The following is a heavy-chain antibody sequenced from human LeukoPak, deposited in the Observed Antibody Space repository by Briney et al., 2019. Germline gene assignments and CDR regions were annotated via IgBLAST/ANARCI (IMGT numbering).Heavy chain of an antibody. J-gene: IGHJ4*02. CDR2: IKEDGSAT. CDR3: TRGGTRSPID. Sequence: GGSLRLSCAASGFTFSTNWMIWLRQAPEKGLEWVANIKEDGSATYYVDSVKGRFTISRDNAKNSLYLQMNSLRAEDTAIYYCTRGGTRSPIDWGPGTLVTVSS. D-gene: IGHD2/OR15-2a*01. V-gene: IGHV3-7*01. CDR1: GFTFSTNW.